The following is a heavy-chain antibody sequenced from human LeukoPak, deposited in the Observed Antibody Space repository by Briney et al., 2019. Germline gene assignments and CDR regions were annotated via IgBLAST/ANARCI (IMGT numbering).Heavy chain of an antibody. J-gene: IGHJ4*02. V-gene: IGHV3-30-3*01. CDR3: ARVHSLGATNYFDY. Sequence: PGRSLRLSCAASGFTFSSYAMHWVRQAPGKGLEWVAVISYDGSNKYCADSVKGRFTISRDNSKNTLYLQMNSLRAEDTAVYYCARVHSLGATNYFDYWGQGTLVTVSS. CDR2: ISYDGSNK. CDR1: GFTFSSYA. D-gene: IGHD1-26*01.